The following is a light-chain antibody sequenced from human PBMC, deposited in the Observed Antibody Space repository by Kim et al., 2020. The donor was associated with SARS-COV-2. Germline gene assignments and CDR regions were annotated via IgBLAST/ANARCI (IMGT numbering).Light chain of an antibody. V-gene: IGKV1-6*01. CDR1: QSGGYV. CDR2: ATS. CDR3: LQDDYYPRT. Sequence: PSLGASVPLPSLARQSGGYVLVWYPQKAGKAPTLLLYATSRLPRGVPSAFRGSGSGKDFTSAIRSLQPEDCATYYCLQDDYYPRTFGQGTKVEIK. J-gene: IGKJ1*01.